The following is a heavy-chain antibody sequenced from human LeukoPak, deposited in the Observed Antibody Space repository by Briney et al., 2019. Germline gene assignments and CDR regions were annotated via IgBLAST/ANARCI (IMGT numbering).Heavy chain of an antibody. CDR3: ARSADYVAGPIFDY. Sequence: GESLKISCKGSGYSFTTYWIGWVRQMPGKGLECLGVIYPGDSDTRYSPSFQGQVTISADKSISTAYLQWSSLKASDTAMYYCARSADYVAGPIFDYWGQGTLVTVSS. CDR1: GYSFTTYW. V-gene: IGHV5-51*01. CDR2: IYPGDSDT. D-gene: IGHD6-19*01. J-gene: IGHJ4*02.